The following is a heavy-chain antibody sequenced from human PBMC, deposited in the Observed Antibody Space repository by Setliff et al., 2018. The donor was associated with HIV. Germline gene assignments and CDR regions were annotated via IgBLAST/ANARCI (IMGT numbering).Heavy chain of an antibody. CDR1: ATFTNVD. J-gene: IGHJ6*03. V-gene: IGHV1-69*10. D-gene: IGHD5-18*01. Sequence: SVKVSCKASATFTNVDIHWLRRATGQGLEWMGGLIPIVGITKSTQKFRDRVTFTADESTSTAYMELRSLRSDDTAVYYCARRGHEVYGYYHYYYYMDVWGKGTTVTVSS. CDR2: LIPIVGIT. CDR3: ARRGHEVYGYYHYYYYMDV.